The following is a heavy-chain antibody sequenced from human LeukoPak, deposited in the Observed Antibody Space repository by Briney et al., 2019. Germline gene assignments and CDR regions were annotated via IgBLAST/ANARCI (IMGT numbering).Heavy chain of an antibody. D-gene: IGHD4-17*01. Sequence: GGSLRLSCAASGFTFSNYSMNRVRQAPGKGLEWVSFISTNGDTTYYADSVQGRFTISRDNAKNSLYLQMASLRAEDTAVYYRARTVTTWDYRGQGTLVTASS. J-gene: IGHJ4*02. V-gene: IGHV3-48*04. CDR2: ISTNGDTT. CDR1: GFTFSNYS. CDR3: ARTVTTWDY.